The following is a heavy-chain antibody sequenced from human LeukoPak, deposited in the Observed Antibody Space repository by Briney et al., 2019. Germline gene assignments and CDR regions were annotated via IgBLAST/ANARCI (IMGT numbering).Heavy chain of an antibody. V-gene: IGHV4-59*01. D-gene: IGHD3-3*01. CDR1: GGSISSYY. CDR3: ARMGYDFWSGYYTDWTFDY. CDR2: ISDIGSI. J-gene: IGHJ4*02. Sequence: PSETLSLTCTVSGGSISSYYWSWIRQPPGKGLEWIAYISDIGSINYNPSLKSRVTISVDTSKNQFSLKLSSVTAADTAVYYCARMGYDFWSGYYTDWTFDYWGQGTLVTVSS.